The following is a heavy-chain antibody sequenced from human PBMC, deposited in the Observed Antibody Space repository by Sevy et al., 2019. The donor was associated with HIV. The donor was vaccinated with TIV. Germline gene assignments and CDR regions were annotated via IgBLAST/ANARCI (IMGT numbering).Heavy chain of an antibody. CDR2: IIPSSGGT. J-gene: IGHJ4*02. CDR3: TISVYGSGTYLNDH. Sequence: ASVKVSCKASGYTFTGYYIHWVRQAPGQGLEWMGWIIPSSGGTNYRQKFLGRVTMTRDTSISTAYLELHRLTSDDTAVYYCTISVYGSGTYLNDHWGQGTLVTVSS. V-gene: IGHV1-2*02. D-gene: IGHD3-10*01. CDR1: GYTFTGYY.